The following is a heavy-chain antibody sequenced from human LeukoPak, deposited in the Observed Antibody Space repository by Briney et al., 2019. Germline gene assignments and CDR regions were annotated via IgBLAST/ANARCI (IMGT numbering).Heavy chain of an antibody. CDR3: AKDKPTYCYGSGSPYGMDV. D-gene: IGHD3-10*01. V-gene: IGHV3-23*01. J-gene: IGHJ6*02. CDR2: ISGSGGST. CDR1: GFTFSSYA. Sequence: GGSLRLSCAASGFTFSSYAMSWVRQAPGKGLEWVSAISGSGGSTYYANSVKGRFTISRDNSKNTLYLQMNNLRAEDTAVYYCAKDKPTYCYGSGSPYGMDVWGQGTTVTVSS.